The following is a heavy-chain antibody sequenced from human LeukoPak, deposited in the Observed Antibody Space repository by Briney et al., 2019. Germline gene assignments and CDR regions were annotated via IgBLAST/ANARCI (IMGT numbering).Heavy chain of an antibody. D-gene: IGHD4-23*01. Sequence: GESLKISREGSGFTFTNYWIGWVRQMPGKGLEWMGIINPGDSDTIFSPSFQGQATISADKSISTAYLPWSSLNASDTAMYYCARLEHGGLFDYWGQGTLVTVSS. J-gene: IGHJ4*02. V-gene: IGHV5-51*01. CDR1: GFTFTNYW. CDR2: INPGDSDT. CDR3: ARLEHGGLFDY.